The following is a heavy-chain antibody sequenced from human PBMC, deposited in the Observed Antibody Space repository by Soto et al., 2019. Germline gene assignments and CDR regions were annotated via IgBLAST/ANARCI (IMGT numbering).Heavy chain of an antibody. CDR2: ININRGDV. CDR3: ATDDMNRGRFDY. V-gene: IGHV1-18*01. CDR1: GHTSTRNG. J-gene: IGHJ4*01. Sequence: GASVKVSCKASGHTSTRNGISWVRRAPGQGLEWMGWININRGDVNHAPKFQGRVTLTTDTSTTTAYMELRSLRLDDTAVYFCATDDMNRGRFDYWGHGTLVTVSS.